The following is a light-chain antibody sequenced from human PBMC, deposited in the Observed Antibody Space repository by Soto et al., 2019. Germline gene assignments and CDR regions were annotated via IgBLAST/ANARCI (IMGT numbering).Light chain of an antibody. CDR1: GSDVGANNY. Sequence: QSALTQPRSVSGSPGQSVTISCTGTGSDVGANNYVSWYQQHPGKVPKLMIYDVSKRPSGVPDRFSGSKSGNTASLTISGLQAEDEADYYCCSYAGSYTLRVFGGGTKLTVL. CDR3: CSYAGSYTLRV. J-gene: IGLJ2*01. CDR2: DVS. V-gene: IGLV2-11*01.